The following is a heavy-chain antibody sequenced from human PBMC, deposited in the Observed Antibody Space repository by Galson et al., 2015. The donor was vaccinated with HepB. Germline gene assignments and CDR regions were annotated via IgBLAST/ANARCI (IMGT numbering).Heavy chain of an antibody. Sequence: SLRLSCAASGFTFSSYSMNWVRQAPGKGLEWVSSISSSSSYIYYADSVKGRFTISRDNAKNSLYLQMNSLRAEDTAVYYCARSVVVVAATSYYYYYGMDVWGQGTTVTVSS. CDR1: GFTFSSYS. CDR2: ISSSSSYI. J-gene: IGHJ6*02. V-gene: IGHV3-21*01. CDR3: ARSVVVVAATSYYYYYGMDV. D-gene: IGHD2-15*01.